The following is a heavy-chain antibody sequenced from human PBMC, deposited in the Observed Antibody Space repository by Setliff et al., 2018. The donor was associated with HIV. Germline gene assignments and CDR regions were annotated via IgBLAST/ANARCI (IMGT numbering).Heavy chain of an antibody. V-gene: IGHV3-23*01. J-gene: IGHJ4*02. D-gene: IGHD5-18*01. CDR1: GFTFSTYA. CDR2: INTDGSSA. Sequence: GGSLRLSCAASGFTFSTYAMGWVRQAPGKGLEWVSRINTDGSSATYADSVKGRFTNSRDNAKNTLYLQMNSLRAEDTAVYYCAKDNTWIPNGFDYWGQGTLVTVSS. CDR3: AKDNTWIPNGFDY.